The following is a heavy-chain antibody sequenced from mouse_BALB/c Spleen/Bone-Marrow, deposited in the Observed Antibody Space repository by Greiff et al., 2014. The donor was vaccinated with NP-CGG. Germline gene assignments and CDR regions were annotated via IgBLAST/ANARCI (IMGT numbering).Heavy chain of an antibody. J-gene: IGHJ4*01. V-gene: IGHV1-54*01. D-gene: IGHD1-2*01. CDR2: INPGSGGT. Sequence: VQLQQSGAELVRPGTSVKVSCKASGYAFTNYLIEWVKQRPGQGLEWIGVINPGSGGTNYNEKFKGKATLTADKSSSTAYMQXXXLTSDDSAVYFCARHYYGAMDYWGQGTSVTVSS. CDR3: ARHYYGAMDY. CDR1: GYAFTNYL.